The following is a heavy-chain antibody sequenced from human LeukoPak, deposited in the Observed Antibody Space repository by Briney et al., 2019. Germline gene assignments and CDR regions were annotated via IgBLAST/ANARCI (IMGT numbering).Heavy chain of an antibody. CDR1: GYSISSGYY. D-gene: IGHD1-26*01. CDR2: IYHSGST. CDR3: ARLGATPPYYFDY. Sequence: SETLSLTCTVSGYSISSGYYWGWIRQPPGKGLEWIGSIYHSGSTYYNPSLKSRVTISVDTSKNQFSLKLSSVTAADTAVYYCARLGATPPYYFDYWGQGTLVTVSS. J-gene: IGHJ4*02. V-gene: IGHV4-38-2*02.